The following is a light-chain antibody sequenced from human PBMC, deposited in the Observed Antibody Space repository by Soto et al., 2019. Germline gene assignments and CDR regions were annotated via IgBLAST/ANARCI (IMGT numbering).Light chain of an antibody. V-gene: IGLV2-14*01. Sequence: QSALTQPASVSGSPGQSITISCTGTSSDVGGYDYVSWYQQHPGKAPKLMIYDVSNRPSGVSNRLSGSKSGNTASLTISGLQAEDEGDYYCSSYTSSGTDVVFGGGTQLTVL. J-gene: IGLJ2*01. CDR2: DVS. CDR3: SSYTSSGTDVV. CDR1: SSDVGGYDY.